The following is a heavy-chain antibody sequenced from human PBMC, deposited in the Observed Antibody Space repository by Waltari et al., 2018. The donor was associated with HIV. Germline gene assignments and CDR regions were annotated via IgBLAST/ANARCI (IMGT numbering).Heavy chain of an antibody. V-gene: IGHV3-53*01. CDR3: ARVAPDGVGATGPFEN. D-gene: IGHD1-26*01. Sequence: EVQLVESGGGLIQPGGSLRLSCAASEFTLSRHYMNCVRQAPGKGRGWVSISYSSDSTDHADSVKGRFTISRDNSKNTLYLQMKRLRAEDTAVYYCARVAPDGVGATGPFENWGQGTLVTVSS. J-gene: IGHJ4*02. CDR2: SYSSDST. CDR1: EFTLSRHY.